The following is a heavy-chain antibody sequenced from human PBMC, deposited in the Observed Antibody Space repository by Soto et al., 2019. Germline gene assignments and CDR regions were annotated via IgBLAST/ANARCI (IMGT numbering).Heavy chain of an antibody. CDR1: GGTFSSYA. CDR2: IIPIFGTA. D-gene: IGHD6-13*01. Sequence: GASVKVSCKASGGTFSSYAISWVRQAPGQGLEWMGGIIPIFGTANYAQKFQGRVTITADESTSTAYMELSSLRSEDTAVYYCARGLRVRYSSRDHDAFDIWGQGTMVTVSS. J-gene: IGHJ3*02. V-gene: IGHV1-69*13. CDR3: ARGLRVRYSSRDHDAFDI.